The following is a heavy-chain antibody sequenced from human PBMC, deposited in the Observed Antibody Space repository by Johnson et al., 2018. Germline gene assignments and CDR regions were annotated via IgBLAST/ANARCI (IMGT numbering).Heavy chain of an antibody. J-gene: IGHJ6*03. CDR2: IRSKANSYAT. V-gene: IGHV3-73*02. CDR3: AKVVSDYYYYYMDV. Sequence: VQLQESGGGLVQPGGSRKLSCAASGFTFSDSAIHWVRQASGKGLEWVGRIRSKANSYATAYAASVKGRFTISREDSKNTAYPQMKSLKTEDTALYYCAKVVSDYYYYYMDVWGKGTTVIVSS. CDR1: GFTFSDSA. D-gene: IGHD3-22*01.